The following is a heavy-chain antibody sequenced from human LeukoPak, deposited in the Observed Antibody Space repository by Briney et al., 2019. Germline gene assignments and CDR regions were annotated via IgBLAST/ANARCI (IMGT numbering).Heavy chain of an antibody. Sequence: SETLSLTCTVSGGSISSSSYYWGWIRQPPGKGLEWIGSIYYSGSTYYNPSLKSRVTISVDTSKNQFSLKLSSVTAADTAVYYCARVLGDYYDSSGYRSLYFDYWGQGTLVTVSS. CDR1: GGSISSSSYY. D-gene: IGHD3-22*01. CDR2: IYYSGST. J-gene: IGHJ4*02. CDR3: ARVLGDYYDSSGYRSLYFDY. V-gene: IGHV4-39*07.